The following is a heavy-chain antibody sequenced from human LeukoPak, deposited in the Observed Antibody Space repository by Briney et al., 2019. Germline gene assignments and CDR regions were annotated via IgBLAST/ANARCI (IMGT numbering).Heavy chain of an antibody. D-gene: IGHD4-17*01. CDR3: TTGTLTSDY. Sequence: GGSLRLSCAASGFNYNNAWMNWVRQAPGKGLEWVGRIKSKSDGGITDNAAPVKGRFTISKDDSKNTLYLQMNSLKTEDTGIYYCTTGTLTSDYWGQGTLVSVSS. CDR2: IKSKSDGGIT. V-gene: IGHV3-15*01. J-gene: IGHJ4*02. CDR1: GFNYNNAW.